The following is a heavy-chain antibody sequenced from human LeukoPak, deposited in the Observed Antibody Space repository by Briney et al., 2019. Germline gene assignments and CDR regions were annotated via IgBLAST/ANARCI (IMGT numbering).Heavy chain of an antibody. CDR1: GFTFSSYE. CDR2: ISSSGSTI. J-gene: IGHJ4*02. Sequence: GGSLRLSCAASGFTFSSYEMNWVRQAPGKGLEWVSYISSSGSTIYYADSVKGRFTISRDNSKNTLYLQMNSLRAEDTAVYYCARDTGPEPMGDYWGQGTLVTVSS. D-gene: IGHD1-14*01. CDR3: ARDTGPEPMGDY. V-gene: IGHV3-48*03.